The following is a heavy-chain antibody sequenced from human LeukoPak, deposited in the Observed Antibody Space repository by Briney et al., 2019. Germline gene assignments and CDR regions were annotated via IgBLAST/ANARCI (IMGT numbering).Heavy chain of an antibody. J-gene: IGHJ3*02. Sequence: NPSETLSLTCTVSGGSISSYYWSWIRQPPGKGLEWIGYIYYSGSTNYNPSLKSRVTISVDTSKNQFSLKLSSVTAADTAVYYCARDVAGYSGSYYGAFDIWGQGTMVTVSS. D-gene: IGHD1-26*01. V-gene: IGHV4-59*01. CDR2: IYYSGST. CDR1: GGSISSYY. CDR3: ARDVAGYSGSYYGAFDI.